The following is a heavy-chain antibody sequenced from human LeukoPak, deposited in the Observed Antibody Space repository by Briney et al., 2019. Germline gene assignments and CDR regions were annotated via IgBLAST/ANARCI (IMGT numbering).Heavy chain of an antibody. J-gene: IGHJ3*02. CDR2: ISGSGGST. V-gene: IGHV3-23*01. CDR1: GFTFSSYA. D-gene: IGHD6-13*01. CDR3: AKDLFMQQLVPSGGAFDI. Sequence: GGSLRLSCAASGFTFSSYAMTWVRQAPGKGLEWVSTISGSGGSTYYADSVKGRFTISRDNSKNTLYLQMNSLRAEDTAVYYCAKDLFMQQLVPSGGAFDIWGQGTMVTVSS.